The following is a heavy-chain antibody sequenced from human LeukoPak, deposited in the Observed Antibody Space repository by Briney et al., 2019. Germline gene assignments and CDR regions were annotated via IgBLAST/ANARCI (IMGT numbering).Heavy chain of an antibody. CDR3: ARNVVVAATRYNWFDP. CDR1: GGSISSGDYY. Sequence: SETLSLTCTVSGGSISSGDYYWSWIRQPPGTGLEWIGYIYYSGSTYYNPSLKSRVTISVDTSKNQFSLKLSSVTAADTAVYYCARNVVVAATRYNWFDPWGQGTLVTVSS. CDR2: IYYSGST. J-gene: IGHJ5*02. V-gene: IGHV4-30-4*01. D-gene: IGHD2-15*01.